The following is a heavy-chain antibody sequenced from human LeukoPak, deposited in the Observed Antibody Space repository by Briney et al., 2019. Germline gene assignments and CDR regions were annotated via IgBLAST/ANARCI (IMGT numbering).Heavy chain of an antibody. CDR1: GGTFSSYA. Sequence: ASVKVSCKASGGTFSSYAISWVRQAPGQGLEWMGGIIPIFGTANYAQKFQGRVTITTDESTSTAYMELSSLRSEDTAVYYCARQLQQWLGMFDYWGQGTLVTVSS. CDR3: ARQLQQWLGMFDY. CDR2: IIPIFGTA. V-gene: IGHV1-69*05. D-gene: IGHD6-19*01. J-gene: IGHJ4*02.